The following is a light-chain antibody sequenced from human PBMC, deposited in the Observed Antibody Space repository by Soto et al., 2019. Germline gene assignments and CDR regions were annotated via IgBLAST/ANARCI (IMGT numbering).Light chain of an antibody. J-gene: IGKJ1*01. CDR1: QSISNW. Sequence: DIQMTQSPSTLSASVGYRVTITCRASQSISNWLAWYQQKPGKAPKLLIYLASSLESGVPSRFSGSGSGTEFTLTISNLQPDDFATYYCQQSNTYSWTFGQGTRWIS. CDR3: QQSNTYSWT. V-gene: IGKV1-5*03. CDR2: LAS.